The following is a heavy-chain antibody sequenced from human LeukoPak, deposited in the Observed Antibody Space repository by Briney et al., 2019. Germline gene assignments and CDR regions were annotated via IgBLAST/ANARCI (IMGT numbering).Heavy chain of an antibody. Sequence: GASVKVSCKASGCTFTGYYMHWVRQATGQGLEWMGGIIPMFGTTNFAQKFQGRVTLNTDKTTGTAYMELSSLRSEDTAVYYCARDNSKSGSNWFDPWGQGTLVTVSS. CDR2: IIPMFGTT. CDR1: GCTFTGYY. J-gene: IGHJ5*02. CDR3: ARDNSKSGSNWFDP. V-gene: IGHV1-69*05. D-gene: IGHD2/OR15-2a*01.